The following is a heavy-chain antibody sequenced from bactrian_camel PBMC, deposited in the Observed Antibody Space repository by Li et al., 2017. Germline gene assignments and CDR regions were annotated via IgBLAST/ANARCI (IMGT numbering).Heavy chain of an antibody. CDR3: VNGASDVGYNN. CDR1: GFADSRYC. V-gene: IGHV3S1*01. D-gene: IGHD2*01. Sequence: VQLVESGGGSVQVGGSLELSCAYSGFADSRYCMAWFRQAPGKEREGVAMIDMIGGSTYNVDSVEGRFTIARDNAKNTLYLQLNSTKTEDTAMYYCVNGASDVGYNNWGQGTQVTVS. J-gene: IGHJ4*01. CDR2: IDMIGGST.